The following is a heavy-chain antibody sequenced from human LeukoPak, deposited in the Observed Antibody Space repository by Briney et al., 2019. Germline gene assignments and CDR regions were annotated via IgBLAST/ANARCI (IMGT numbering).Heavy chain of an antibody. V-gene: IGHV4-38-2*01. J-gene: IGHJ4*02. D-gene: IGHD2-15*01. Sequence: SETLSLTCAVSGYSISSGYYWGWTRQPPGKGLEWIGSIYHSGSTYYNPSLKSRVTISVDTSKNQFSLKLSSVTAADTAVYYCARPALVADYFDYWGQGTLVTVSS. CDR3: ARPALVADYFDY. CDR1: GYSISSGYY. CDR2: IYHSGST.